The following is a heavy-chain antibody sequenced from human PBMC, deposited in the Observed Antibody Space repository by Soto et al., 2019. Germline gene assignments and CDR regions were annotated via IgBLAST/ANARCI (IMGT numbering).Heavy chain of an antibody. CDR1: GFTFSSYA. Sequence: GGSLRLSCAASGFTFSSYAMSWVRQAPGKGLEWVSAISGSGGSTYYAGSVKGRFTISRDKSKNTLYLQMNSLRAEDTAVYYCAKVATMVRGVLNYYYYMDVWGKGTTVTVSS. CDR2: ISGSGGST. J-gene: IGHJ6*03. D-gene: IGHD3-10*01. CDR3: AKVATMVRGVLNYYYYMDV. V-gene: IGHV3-23*01.